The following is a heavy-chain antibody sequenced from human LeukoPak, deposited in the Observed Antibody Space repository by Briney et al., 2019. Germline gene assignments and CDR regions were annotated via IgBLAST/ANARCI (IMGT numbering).Heavy chain of an antibody. CDR3: AKDRYSSGFSFDY. Sequence: GGSLRLSCAASGFTFSSYGMHWVRQAPGKGLEWVAVISYDGSNKYYADSVKGRFTISRDNSKNTLYLQMNSLRAEDTAVYYCAKDRYSSGFSFDYWGQGTLVTVSS. V-gene: IGHV3-30*18. D-gene: IGHD6-19*01. CDR1: GFTFSSYG. J-gene: IGHJ4*02. CDR2: ISYDGSNK.